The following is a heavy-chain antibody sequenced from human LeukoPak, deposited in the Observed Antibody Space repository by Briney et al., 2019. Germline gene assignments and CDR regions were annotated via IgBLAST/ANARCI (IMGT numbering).Heavy chain of an antibody. CDR3: AKDLVAYCGTDCYSYFDY. V-gene: IGHV3-30*18. J-gene: IGHJ4*02. D-gene: IGHD2-21*02. Sequence: GGSLRLSCAASGLTFSDYGMHWVRQAPGKGLEWMTIISYDGNYKYYADSVKGRFTISRDNSKNTLYLQMNSLRAEDTAVYYCAKDLVAYCGTDCYSYFDYWGQGTLVTVPS. CDR1: GLTFSDYG. CDR2: ISYDGNYK.